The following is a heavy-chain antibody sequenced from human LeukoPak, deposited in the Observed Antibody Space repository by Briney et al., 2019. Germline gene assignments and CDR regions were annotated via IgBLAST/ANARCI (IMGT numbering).Heavy chain of an antibody. CDR1: GFTFSSYE. V-gene: IGHV3-48*03. Sequence: GGSLRLSCAASGFTFSSYEMNWVRQAPGKGLEWVSYISSSGSTIYYADPVKGRFTISRDNAKNSLYLQMNSLRAEDTAVYYCARDLGYCTSTSCYSLYGMDVWGKGTTVTVSS. D-gene: IGHD2-2*02. CDR2: ISSSGSTI. J-gene: IGHJ6*04. CDR3: ARDLGYCTSTSCYSLYGMDV.